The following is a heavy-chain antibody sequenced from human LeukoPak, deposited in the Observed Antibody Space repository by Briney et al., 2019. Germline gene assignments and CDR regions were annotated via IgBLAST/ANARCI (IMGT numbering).Heavy chain of an antibody. D-gene: IGHD6-19*01. CDR3: ARITRGSSGWNNWFDP. CDR2: IDWDDDK. Sequence: SGPALVKPTQTLTLTCTFSGFSLSTSGMCVSWIRQPPGKALEWLARIDWDDDKYYSTSLKTRLTISKDTSKNQVVLTMTNMDPVDTATYYCARITRGSSGWNNWFDPWGQGTLVTVSS. CDR1: GFSLSTSGMC. V-gene: IGHV2-70*11. J-gene: IGHJ5*02.